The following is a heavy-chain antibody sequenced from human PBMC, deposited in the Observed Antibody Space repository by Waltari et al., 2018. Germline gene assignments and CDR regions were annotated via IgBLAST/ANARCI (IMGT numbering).Heavy chain of an antibody. J-gene: IGHJ4*02. D-gene: IGHD3-16*01. CDR3: ARGLRVITFGGG. CDR1: GFTFSSYW. Sequence: EVQLVESGGGLVQPGGSLRLSCAASGFTFSSYWMSWVRQAPGKGWGGLVKIKQVGSEKYYVDSVKCRFTISRDNAKNSLYLQMNSLRAEDMAVYYCARGLRVITFGGGWGQGTLVTVSS. V-gene: IGHV3-7*01. CDR2: IKQVGSEK.